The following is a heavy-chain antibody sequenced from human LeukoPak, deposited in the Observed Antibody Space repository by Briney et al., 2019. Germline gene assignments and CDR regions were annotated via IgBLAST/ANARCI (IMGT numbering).Heavy chain of an antibody. D-gene: IGHD5-18*01. CDR1: GGSISSSGNY. CDR2: IYTSGST. J-gene: IGHJ4*02. Sequence: SETLSLTCTVSGGSISSSGNYWGWIRQPPGKGLEWIGRIYTSGSTNYNPSLKSRVTISVDTSKNQFSLKLSSVTAADTAVYYCARAAGYSYGRLFDYWGQGTLVTVSS. V-gene: IGHV4-61*02. CDR3: ARAAGYSYGRLFDY.